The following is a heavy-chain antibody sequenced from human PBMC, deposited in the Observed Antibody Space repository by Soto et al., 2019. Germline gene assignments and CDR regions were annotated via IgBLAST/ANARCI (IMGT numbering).Heavy chain of an antibody. CDR2: ISGSGGTI. D-gene: IGHD2-21*01. CDR1: GFTFSTYS. V-gene: IGHV3-48*03. CDR3: AIGMIADGLLIDWYFDI. J-gene: IGHJ2*01. Sequence: EVQLVESGGGLVQPGGSLRLSCVASGFTFSTYSMTWVRQAPGKGLEWISYISGSGGTIYYAYSVKGRFTISRDNAKNSMYLQMHILRHEDTAAFYCAIGMIADGLLIDWYFDIWGRGTPVTVSS.